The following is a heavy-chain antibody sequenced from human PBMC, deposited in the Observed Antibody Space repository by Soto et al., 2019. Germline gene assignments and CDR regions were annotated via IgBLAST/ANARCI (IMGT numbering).Heavy chain of an antibody. Sequence: QVQLQESGPGLVKPSETLSLTCTVSGGSISSYYWSWIRQPPGKGLEWIGYIYYSGSTNYNPSLKIRVTISVDTSKNQFSLMLGSVTAADTAVYYCAWRSGRVPGYYYYYYMDVWGKGTPVTVSS. J-gene: IGHJ6*03. CDR3: AWRSGRVPGYYYYYYMDV. CDR2: IYYSGST. D-gene: IGHD6-19*01. V-gene: IGHV4-59*08. CDR1: GGSISSYY.